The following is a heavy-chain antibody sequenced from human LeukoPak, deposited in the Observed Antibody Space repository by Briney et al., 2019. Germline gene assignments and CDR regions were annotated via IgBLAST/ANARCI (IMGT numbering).Heavy chain of an antibody. V-gene: IGHV1-2*02. CDR2: INPSSGGT. CDR1: GYTFTGYY. J-gene: IGHJ3*02. D-gene: IGHD3-3*01. CDR3: ARVPDPLILRFLEWSQEGDDAFDI. Sequence: ASVKVSCKASGYTFTGYYMHWVRQAPGQGREWMGWINPSSGGTNYAQKFQGRVTMTRDTSISTAYMELRSLRSDDTAVYYCARVPDPLILRFLEWSQEGDDAFDIWGQGTMVTVSS.